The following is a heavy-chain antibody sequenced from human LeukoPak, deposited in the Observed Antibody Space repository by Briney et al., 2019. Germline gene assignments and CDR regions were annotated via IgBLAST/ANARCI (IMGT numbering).Heavy chain of an antibody. CDR3: ARDDNLNDKPFDL. V-gene: IGHV3-21*01. J-gene: IGHJ4*02. Sequence: GGSLRLSCTASGFTFSVYMMNWGRQAPGKGLEWVSSISTSSSHIYYADSLKGRFTVSRYNAQSALFLQMNNLTAEDTAVYYCARDDNLNDKPFDLWGQGTLVTVSS. CDR2: ISTSSSHI. CDR1: GFTFSVYM. D-gene: IGHD1-20*01.